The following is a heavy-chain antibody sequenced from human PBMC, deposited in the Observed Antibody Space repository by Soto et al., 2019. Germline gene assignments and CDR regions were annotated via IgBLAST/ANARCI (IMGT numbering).Heavy chain of an antibody. CDR1: GFTFSSYA. V-gene: IGHV3-64*01. Sequence: EVQLVESGGGLVQPGGSLRLSCAASGFTFSSYAMHWVRQAPGKGLEYVSAISSNGGSTYYATPVKGRFTISRDNSKNTLYLQMGSLRAEGMAVYYCARALLWFGALYGPNYYFDYWCQGTLVTVSS. J-gene: IGHJ4*02. D-gene: IGHD3-10*01. CDR2: ISSNGGST. CDR3: ARALLWFGALYGPNYYFDY.